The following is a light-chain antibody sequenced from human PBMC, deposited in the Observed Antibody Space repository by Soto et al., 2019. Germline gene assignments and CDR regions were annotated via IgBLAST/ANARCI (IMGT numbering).Light chain of an antibody. J-gene: IGKJ4*01. CDR2: KAS. V-gene: IGKV1-5*03. CDR1: QSISSW. CDR3: QQYEAYPLT. Sequence: DIQLTQSPSTLSASVGDRVTITCRASQSISSWLAWYQQKPGKAPKLLVYKASSLESGVPSRFSGSGSGTEFNLTISTLQPDDFATYYCQQYEAYPLTFGGGTKVEI.